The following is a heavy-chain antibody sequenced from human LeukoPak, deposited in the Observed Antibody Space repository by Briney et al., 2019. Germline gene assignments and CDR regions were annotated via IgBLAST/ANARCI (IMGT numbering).Heavy chain of an antibody. CDR1: GFTFSSYS. CDR2: ITTSSSYI. CDR3: ARGGGYCTGPSCYTFDY. J-gene: IGHJ4*02. Sequence: GGSLRLSCAASGFTFSSYSMNWVRQAPGKGLEWVSCITTSSSYIYYADSVKGRFTISRDNAKNTLYLQMNSLRAEDTTVFYCARGGGYCTGPSCYTFDYWGQGTLVTVSS. D-gene: IGHD2-2*02. V-gene: IGHV3-21*01.